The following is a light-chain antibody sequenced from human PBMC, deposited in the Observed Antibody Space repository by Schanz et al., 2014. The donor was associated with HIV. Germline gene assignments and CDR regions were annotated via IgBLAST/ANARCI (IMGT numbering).Light chain of an antibody. CDR1: GSDIDAYNY. Sequence: QSALTQPASVSGSPGQSITISCAETGSDIDAYNYVSWYQHHPGKAPKLMIYGVSNRPSGVSNRFSGSKSGNTASLTISGLQAEDEGDYYCSSYTSTNTLVVFGGGTKLTVL. J-gene: IGLJ2*01. CDR3: SSYTSTNTLVV. CDR2: GVS. V-gene: IGLV2-14*03.